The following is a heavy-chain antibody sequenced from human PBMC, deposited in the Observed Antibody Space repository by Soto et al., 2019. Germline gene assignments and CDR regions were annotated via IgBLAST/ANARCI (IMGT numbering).Heavy chain of an antibody. J-gene: IGHJ4*02. CDR2: IFISSSYI. CDR1: GFPFTSYS. D-gene: IGHD1-26*01. V-gene: IGHV3-21*01. Sequence: PGGSLILSCAASGFPFTSYSMNLVRPAPGKGLEWVSSIFISSSYIYYADSVKGRFTISRDNAKNSLYLQMNSLRADDTAVYYCARVPYGGSYWREFDYWGQGTRVNVSA. CDR3: ARVPYGGSYWREFDY.